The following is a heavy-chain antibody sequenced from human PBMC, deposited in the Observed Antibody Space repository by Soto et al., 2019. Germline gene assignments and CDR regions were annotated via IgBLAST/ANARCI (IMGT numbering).Heavy chain of an antibody. Sequence: PSETLSLTRTVSGGSISSGDYYWSWIRQPPGKGLEWIGYIYYSGSTNYNPSLKSRVTISVDTSKNQFSLKLSSVTAADTAVYYCARHLRSGYDYLTLSPDTVWFDPWGQGTLVTVSS. J-gene: IGHJ5*02. D-gene: IGHD5-12*01. CDR2: IYYSGST. CDR1: GGSISSGDYY. V-gene: IGHV4-30-4*01. CDR3: ARHLRSGYDYLTLSPDTVWFDP.